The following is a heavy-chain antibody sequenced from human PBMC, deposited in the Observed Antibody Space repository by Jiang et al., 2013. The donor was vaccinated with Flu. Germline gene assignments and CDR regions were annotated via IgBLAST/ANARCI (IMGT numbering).Heavy chain of an antibody. Sequence: QLVESGRGLVQPGGSLRLSCATSGFTFTSYAMSWVRQAPGKGLEWVSLISGNGGTTYYADSVKGRFTISRDNSKNTLYLQMSSLRAEDTALYYCAKGYSNGWYYFDNWGQGTLVTVSS. CDR1: GFTFTSYA. V-gene: IGHV3-23*04. J-gene: IGHJ4*02. D-gene: IGHD6-19*01. CDR2: ISGNGGTT. CDR3: AKGYSNGWYYFDN.